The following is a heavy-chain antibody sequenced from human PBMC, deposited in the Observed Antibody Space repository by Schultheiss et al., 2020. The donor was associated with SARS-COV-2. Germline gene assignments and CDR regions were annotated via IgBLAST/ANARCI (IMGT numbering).Heavy chain of an antibody. CDR1: GGTFSSYA. CDR2: INPNSGGT. CDR3: ARSPLAYYYYYGMDV. V-gene: IGHV1-2*04. Sequence: ASVKVSCKASGGTFSSYAISWVRQAPGQGLEWMGWINPNSGGTNYAQKFQGWVTMTRDTSISTAYMELSRLRSDDTAVYYCARSPLAYYYYYGMDVWGQGTTVTVSS. J-gene: IGHJ6*02.